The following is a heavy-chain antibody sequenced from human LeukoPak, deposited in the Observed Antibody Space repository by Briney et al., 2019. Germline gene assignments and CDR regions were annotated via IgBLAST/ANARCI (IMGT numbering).Heavy chain of an antibody. J-gene: IGHJ4*02. D-gene: IGHD3-9*01. V-gene: IGHV1-18*04. CDR2: ICAYNGNT. CDR3: ARRDYDILPGYYSHFDY. CDR1: GYTLTRYG. Sequence: AAVKVSCKPSGYTLTRYGISWVGQAPGQALEWIGWICAYNGNTNYAQKPQARVTITTDASTSTAYMELRSLRSDDTAVYYCARRDYDILPGYYSHFDYWGQGTLVTVSS.